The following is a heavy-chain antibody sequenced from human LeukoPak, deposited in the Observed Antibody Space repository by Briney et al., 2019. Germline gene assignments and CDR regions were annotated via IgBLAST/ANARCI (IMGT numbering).Heavy chain of an antibody. Sequence: GGSLRLSCAASGFTFSTYGIHWVRQAPGKGLEWVAVISYDGSNKYYADSVKGRFTISRDNAKNSLYLQMNSLRAEDTAVYYCARSSEGDSSGYYYPYYFDYWGQGTLVTVSS. CDR2: ISYDGSNK. V-gene: IGHV3-30*03. CDR3: ARSSEGDSSGYYYPYYFDY. CDR1: GFTFSTYG. D-gene: IGHD3-22*01. J-gene: IGHJ4*02.